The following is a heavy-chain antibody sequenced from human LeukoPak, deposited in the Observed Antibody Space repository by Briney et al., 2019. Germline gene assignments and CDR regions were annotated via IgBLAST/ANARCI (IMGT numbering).Heavy chain of an antibody. CDR2: INPNSGGT. D-gene: IGHD3-10*01. J-gene: IGHJ6*02. CDR1: GYTFTGYY. CDR3: ARVRGSGNHYGMDV. Sequence: ASVKVSCKASGYTFTGYYMHWVRQAPGQGLEWMGWINPNSGGTNYAQKFQGRVTMTRDTSTSTVYMELSSLRSEDTAVYYCARVRGSGNHYGMDVWGQGTTVTVSS. V-gene: IGHV1-2*02.